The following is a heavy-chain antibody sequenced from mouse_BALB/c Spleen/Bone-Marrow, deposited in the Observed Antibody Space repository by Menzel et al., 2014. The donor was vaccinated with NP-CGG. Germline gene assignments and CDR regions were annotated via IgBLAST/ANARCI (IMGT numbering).Heavy chain of an antibody. CDR2: IDPENGDT. CDR3: NARYYYAMDY. CDR1: GFNIKDYY. J-gene: IGHJ4*01. Sequence: VQLKPSGAELVRSGASVKLSCTASGFNIKDYYMHWVKQRPEQGLEWIGWIDPENGDTEYAPKFQGKATMTADTSSNTAYLQLSSLTSKDTAVYYCNARYYYAMDYWGQGTSVTVSS. V-gene: IGHV14-4*02.